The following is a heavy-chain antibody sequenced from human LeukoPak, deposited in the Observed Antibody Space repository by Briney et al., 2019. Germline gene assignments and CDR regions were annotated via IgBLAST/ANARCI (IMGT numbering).Heavy chain of an antibody. Sequence: GASVKVSCKASGGTFSSYAISWVRQAPGQGLEWMGGIIPIFGTANYAQKFQGRVTITTDESTSTACMELSSLRSEDTAVYYCARGGYSSGWLHFDYWGQGTLVTVSS. CDR3: ARGGYSSGWLHFDY. CDR1: GGTFSSYA. J-gene: IGHJ4*02. CDR2: IIPIFGTA. D-gene: IGHD6-19*01. V-gene: IGHV1-69*05.